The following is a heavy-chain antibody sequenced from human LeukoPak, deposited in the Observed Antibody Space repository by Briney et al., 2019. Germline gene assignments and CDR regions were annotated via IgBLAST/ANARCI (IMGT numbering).Heavy chain of an antibody. D-gene: IGHD2-21*02. CDR3: ARERRSAYCGGDCYRGFDY. J-gene: IGHJ4*02. CDR1: GGTFSSYA. CDR2: IIPIFGTA. V-gene: IGHV1-69*05. Sequence: SVKVSCKASGGTFSSYAISWVRQAPGQGLEWVGGIIPIFGTANYAQKFQGRVTITTDESTSTAYMELSSLRSEDTAVYYCARERRSAYCGGDCYRGFDYWGQGTLVTVSS.